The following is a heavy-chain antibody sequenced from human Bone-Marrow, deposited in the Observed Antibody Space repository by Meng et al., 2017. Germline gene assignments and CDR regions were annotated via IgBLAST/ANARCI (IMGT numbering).Heavy chain of an antibody. D-gene: IGHD5-18*01. V-gene: IGHV4-39*01. CDR3: ARLDDTGIDY. CDR1: GGSISSSFFY. J-gene: IGHJ4*02. Sequence: QPQLQESGPGLVKPSETLSLTCTVSGGSISSSFFYWGWVRQPPGKGLEWIGSIYYTGSTYYNPSLKSRVTISIDTSKNQFSLKLSSVTAADTAVYYCARLDDTGIDYWGQGILVTVSS. CDR2: IYYTGST.